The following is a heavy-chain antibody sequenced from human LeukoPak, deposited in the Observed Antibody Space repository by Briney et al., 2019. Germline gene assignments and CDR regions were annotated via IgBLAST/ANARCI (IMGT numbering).Heavy chain of an antibody. D-gene: IGHD2-8*01. V-gene: IGHV4-34*01. CDR3: ARAPPSYQWKPFDY. Sequence: SETLSLTCAVYGGSFSGYYWSWIRQPPGKGLEWIGEINHSGSTNYNPSLKSRVTISVDTSKNQFSLKLSSVTAADTAVYYCARAPPSYQWKPFDYWGQGTLVTVSS. J-gene: IGHJ4*02. CDR2: INHSGST. CDR1: GGSFSGYY.